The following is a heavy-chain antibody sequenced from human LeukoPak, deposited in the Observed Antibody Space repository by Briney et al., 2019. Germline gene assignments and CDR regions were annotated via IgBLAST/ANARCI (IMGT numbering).Heavy chain of an antibody. J-gene: IGHJ4*02. CDR1: GFTFSSYE. D-gene: IGHD3-3*01. CDR2: ISSSGSTI. V-gene: IGHV3-48*03. CDR3: ASETDFWSGYENY. Sequence: GGSLRLSCAASGFTFSSYEMNWVRQAPGKGLEWVSYISSSGSTIYYADSVKGRFTISRDNAKNSLYLQMNSLRAEDTAVYYCASETDFWSGYENYWGQGTLVTVSS.